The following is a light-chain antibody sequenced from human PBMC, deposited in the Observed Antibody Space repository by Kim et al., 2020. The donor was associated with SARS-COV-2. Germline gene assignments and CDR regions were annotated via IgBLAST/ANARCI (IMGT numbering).Light chain of an antibody. Sequence: DIVMTQSPLSLPVTPGEPASISCRSDQSLLHSNGYYYLDWYLQKPGQSPQLLIYLGSNRASGVPDRFSGSGSGTDFTLKISRVEAEDVGVFYCMQALQTPWTFGQGTKVDIK. CDR2: LGS. CDR1: QSLLHSNGYYY. CDR3: MQALQTPWT. V-gene: IGKV2-28*01. J-gene: IGKJ1*01.